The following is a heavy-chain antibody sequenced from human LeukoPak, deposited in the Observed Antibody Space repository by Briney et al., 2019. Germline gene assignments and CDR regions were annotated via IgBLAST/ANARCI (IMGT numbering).Heavy chain of an antibody. CDR2: IRYGGNNK. CDR3: XXXXXXXXXXXXXXXXXXXDV. Sequence: XXAXGFTXXSYGMHWVRQAPGXGLEWVAFIRYGGNNKYYADSVKGRFTISRDNSKNTLYLQMNSLRAEDTAIYYXXXXXXXXXXXXXXXXXXXXDVWGKXTXVTVSS. J-gene: IGHJ6*03. V-gene: IGHV3-30*02. CDR1: GFTXXSYG.